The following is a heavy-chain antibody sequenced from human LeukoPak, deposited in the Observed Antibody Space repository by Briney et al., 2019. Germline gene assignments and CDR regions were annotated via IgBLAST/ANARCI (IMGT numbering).Heavy chain of an antibody. CDR1: GFSLSTNGLG. J-gene: IGHJ4*02. D-gene: IGHD6-6*01. Sequence: KESGPTLVKPTQTLTLTCTFSGFSLSTNGLGVGWVRQPPGEALEWLAVVYSDNNKRYSPSLESRLTIMKGTSENQVVLTMTNMDPMDTATYYCTHRRAAARPNYYDFWGQGILVTVSS. CDR3: THRRAAARPNYYDF. CDR2: VYSDNNK. V-gene: IGHV2-5*02.